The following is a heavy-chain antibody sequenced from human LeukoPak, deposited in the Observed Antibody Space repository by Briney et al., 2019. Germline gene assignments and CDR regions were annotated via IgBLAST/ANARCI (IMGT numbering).Heavy chain of an antibody. V-gene: IGHV3-7*01. D-gene: IGHD2-8*02. Sequence: GGSLRLSCEASGFTFSSNWMNWVRQAPGKALERVAKIREDGSQKYHADSVKGRFTISRDNAKNSLYLQMNSLRAEDTAMYYCAKDKHWSFDYWGQGTLVTVS. CDR3: AKDKHWSFDY. J-gene: IGHJ4*02. CDR1: GFTFSSNW. CDR2: IREDGSQK.